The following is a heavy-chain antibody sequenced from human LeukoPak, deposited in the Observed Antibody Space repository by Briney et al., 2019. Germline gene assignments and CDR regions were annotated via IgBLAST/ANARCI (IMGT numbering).Heavy chain of an antibody. D-gene: IGHD6-6*01. CDR2: ISSNGGST. Sequence: PGRSLRLSCSASGFTFSSYAMHCVRQAPGKGLEYVLAISSNGGSTTYADSLKGRFTISRDNSKNTLYLQMSSLRAGETPGFYVVKDFRGIAARGGFAYWGQVALV. J-gene: IGHJ4*02. CDR3: VKDFRGIAARGGFAY. V-gene: IGHV3-64D*09. CDR1: GFTFSSYA.